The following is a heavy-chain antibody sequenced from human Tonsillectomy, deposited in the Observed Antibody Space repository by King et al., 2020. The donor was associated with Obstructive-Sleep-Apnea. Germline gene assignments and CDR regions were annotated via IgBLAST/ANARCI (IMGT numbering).Heavy chain of an antibody. D-gene: IGHD3-3*01. CDR1: GFTFSGYA. V-gene: IGHV3-30*04. CDR2: ISFDGTIK. J-gene: IGHJ4*02. CDR3: ARDPIFGVVLHLDY. Sequence: VQLVESGGGVVQPGRSLRLSCAASGFTFSGYAIHSVRQAPGKGLEWVALISFDGTIKYYADSVKGRFTISRDNSNNTLYLQMSSLRAEDTAVYFCARDPIFGVVLHLDYWGQGTLVTVSS.